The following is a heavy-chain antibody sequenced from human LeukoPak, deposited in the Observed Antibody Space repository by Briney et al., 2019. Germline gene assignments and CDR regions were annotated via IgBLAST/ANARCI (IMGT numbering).Heavy chain of an antibody. Sequence: GGSLRLSCAASGFTFSSYWMHWVRQAPGKGLVWVSRINSDGSSTSYADSVKGRFTISRDNSKNTLYLQINSLRAEDTAVYYCAKTYGNSWFPFDPWGQGTLVTVSS. CDR1: GFTFSSYW. CDR3: AKTYGNSWFPFDP. D-gene: IGHD6-13*01. CDR2: INSDGSST. J-gene: IGHJ5*02. V-gene: IGHV3-74*01.